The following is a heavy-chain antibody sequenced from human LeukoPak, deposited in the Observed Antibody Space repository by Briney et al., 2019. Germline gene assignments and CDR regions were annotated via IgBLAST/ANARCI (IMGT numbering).Heavy chain of an antibody. J-gene: IGHJ6*04. D-gene: IGHD3-16*01. V-gene: IGHV3-74*01. Sequence: GGSLRLSCAASGFSFSSSWMHWVRQAPGKGRGWVSRITRDGSSTTYADSVKGRFTTSRDNAKNTLYLQMDSLRDDDTAVYYCARDPGYESWSPFWGGMDVWGNGTTVIVSS. CDR3: ARDPGYESWSPFWGGMDV. CDR1: GFSFSSSW. CDR2: ITRDGSST.